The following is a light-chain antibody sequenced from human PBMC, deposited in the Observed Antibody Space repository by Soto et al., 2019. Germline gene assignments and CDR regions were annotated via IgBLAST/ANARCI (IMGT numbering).Light chain of an antibody. CDR1: QSVSSSY. Sequence: EIVLTHSPGTLSLSPCERATLSCRASQSVSSSYLAWYQQKPGQAPRLLIYSASTRATGIPARFSGSASGTEFTLTISSLQSEDFAIYYCQQYNNWPRTFGQGTKVDI. CDR3: QQYNNWPRT. V-gene: IGKV3-15*01. J-gene: IGKJ1*01. CDR2: SAS.